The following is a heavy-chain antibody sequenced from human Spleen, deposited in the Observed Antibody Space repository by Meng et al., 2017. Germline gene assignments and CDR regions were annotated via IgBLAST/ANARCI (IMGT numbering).Heavy chain of an antibody. J-gene: IGHJ4*02. CDR1: GYTITSYA. Sequence: ASVKVSCKASGYTITSYAMNWVRQAPGQGLEWMGWINTNTGNPTYAQGFTGRFVFSLDTSVSTAYLQISSLKAEDTAVYYCARGAIGSGWYPCDYWGQGTLVTVSS. CDR2: INTNTGNP. D-gene: IGHD6-19*01. CDR3: ARGAIGSGWYPCDY. V-gene: IGHV7-4-1*02.